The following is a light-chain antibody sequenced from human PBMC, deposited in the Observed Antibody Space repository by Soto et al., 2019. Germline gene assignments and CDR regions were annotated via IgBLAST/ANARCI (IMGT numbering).Light chain of an antibody. CDR2: EGG. J-gene: IGLJ3*02. Sequence: QSVLTQPASVSGSPGQSITISCTGTSSDVGGYNLVSWYQQHPGKAPKLMIYEGGKRPSGVSNRFSGSKSGNTASLTISGLQAEDEADYYCCSYAGSSTWVFGGGTKLTVL. CDR1: SSDVGGYNL. CDR3: CSYAGSSTWV. V-gene: IGLV2-23*01.